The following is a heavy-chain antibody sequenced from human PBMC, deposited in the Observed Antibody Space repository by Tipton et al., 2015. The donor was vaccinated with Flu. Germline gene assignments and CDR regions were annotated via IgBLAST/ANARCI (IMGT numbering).Heavy chain of an antibody. CDR1: GGSISSSSYY. CDR2: IYYSGST. J-gene: IGHJ4*02. V-gene: IGHV4-39*07. D-gene: IGHD6-13*01. Sequence: TLSLTCTVSGGSISSSSYYWGWIRQPPGKGLEWIGSIYYSGSTYCNPSLKSRVTISVDTSKNQFSLKLSSVTAADTAVYYCARDVAAALDYWGQGTLVTVSS. CDR3: ARDVAAALDY.